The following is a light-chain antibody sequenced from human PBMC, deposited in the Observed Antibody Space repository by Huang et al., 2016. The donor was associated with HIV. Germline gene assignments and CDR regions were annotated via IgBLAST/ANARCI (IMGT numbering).Light chain of an antibody. CDR2: AAS. CDR3: QQLHSYSPLT. V-gene: IGKV1-9*01. CDR1: QGISTS. J-gene: IGKJ4*01. Sequence: IQLTQSPSSLSASVGDRVTITCRASQGISTSLVWYQQKPGRAPKLLIYAASSLQDGVPSRFTGSGSGTDFTLTISRLQPEDSATYYCQQLHSYSPLTFGGGTKVEIK.